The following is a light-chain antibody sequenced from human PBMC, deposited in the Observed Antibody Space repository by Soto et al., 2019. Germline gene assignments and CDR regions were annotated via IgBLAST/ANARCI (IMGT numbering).Light chain of an antibody. CDR1: SSDVGSYNL. Sequence: LTQPASVSGSPGQSITISCTGTSSDVGSYNLVSWYQQYPGKAPKLMIYEGSKRPSGVSNRFSGSKSGNTASLTISGLQAEDEADYYCCSYAGSSTFVFGTGTKVTV. J-gene: IGLJ1*01. CDR2: EGS. CDR3: CSYAGSSTFV. V-gene: IGLV2-23*01.